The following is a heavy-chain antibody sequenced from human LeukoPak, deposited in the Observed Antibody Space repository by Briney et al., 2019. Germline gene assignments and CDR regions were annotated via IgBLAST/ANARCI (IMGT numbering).Heavy chain of an antibody. Sequence: GGSLRLSCAASGFTFNIYSMNWVRQAPGKGLEWVSYITSDTRTIHHADSVKGRFTIFGDNSKSSVCLQMNSLRAEDTAVYYCARSVEGHFDFWGQGTLVTVSS. CDR2: ITSDTRTI. CDR1: GFTFNIYS. CDR3: ARSVEGHFDF. V-gene: IGHV3-48*04. J-gene: IGHJ4*02. D-gene: IGHD1-1*01.